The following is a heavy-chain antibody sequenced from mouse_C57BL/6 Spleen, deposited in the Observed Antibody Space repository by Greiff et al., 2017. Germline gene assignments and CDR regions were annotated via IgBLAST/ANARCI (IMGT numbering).Heavy chain of an antibody. J-gene: IGHJ4*01. CDR2: IYPGSGNT. V-gene: IGHV1-76*01. CDR1: GYTFTDYY. Sequence: VKLQQSGAELVRPGASVKLSCKASGYTFTDYYINWVKQRPGQGLEWIARIYPGSGNTYYNEKFKGKATLTAEKSSSTSYMQLSSLTSEDAAVYFCARELFYAMDYWGQGTSVTVSS. CDR3: ARELFYAMDY.